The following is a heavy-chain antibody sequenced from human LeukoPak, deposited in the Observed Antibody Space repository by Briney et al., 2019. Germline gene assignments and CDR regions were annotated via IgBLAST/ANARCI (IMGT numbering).Heavy chain of an antibody. Sequence: AGGSLRLSCAASGFTFSSYSMNWVRQAPGKGLEWVSSISSSSSYIYYADSVKGRFTISRDNAKNSLYLQMNSLRAEDTAVYYCAREHGSGDIFPFNYYYYGMDVWGQGTTVTVSS. CDR3: AREHGSGDIFPFNYYYYGMDV. D-gene: IGHD3-10*01. CDR1: GFTFSSYS. V-gene: IGHV3-21*04. J-gene: IGHJ6*02. CDR2: ISSSSSYI.